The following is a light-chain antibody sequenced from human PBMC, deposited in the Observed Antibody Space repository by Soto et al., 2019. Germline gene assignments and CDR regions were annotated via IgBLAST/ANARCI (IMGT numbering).Light chain of an antibody. CDR1: NSNIGAGYD. V-gene: IGLV1-47*02. CDR2: SYN. CDR3: ATWDDSLSGWV. Sequence: QSVLTQPPSVSGAPGQRVTISCTGSNSNIGAGYDVHWYQHLPGTTPKLLVFSYNQRPSGVPDRFSGSKSGSSASLAISGLRSEDEADYYCATWDDSLSGWVFGGGTKLTVL. J-gene: IGLJ3*02.